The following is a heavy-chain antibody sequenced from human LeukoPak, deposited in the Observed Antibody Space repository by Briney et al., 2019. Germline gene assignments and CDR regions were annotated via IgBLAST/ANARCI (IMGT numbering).Heavy chain of an antibody. D-gene: IGHD4-23*01. CDR1: GFTFSSYS. CDR3: AKLQAGQRPFDY. Sequence: PGGSLRLSCEASGFTFSSYSINWVRQAPGKGLEWVSYISFVSSTKYYADSVKGRFTISRDNSKNTLYLQMNSLRAEDTAVYYCAKLQAGQRPFDYWGQGTLVTVSS. V-gene: IGHV3-48*01. CDR2: ISFVSSTK. J-gene: IGHJ4*02.